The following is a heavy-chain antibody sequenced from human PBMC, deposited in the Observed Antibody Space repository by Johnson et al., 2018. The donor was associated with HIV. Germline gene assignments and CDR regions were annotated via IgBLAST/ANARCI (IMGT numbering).Heavy chain of an antibody. CDR1: GFTFSSYW. V-gene: IGHV3-7*01. CDR2: IKQDGSEK. CDR3: ARDRAWNYEGAFDI. D-gene: IGHD1-7*01. J-gene: IGHJ3*02. Sequence: VQLVESGGGLVQPGGSLRLSCAASGFTFSSYWMSWVRQAPGTGLEWVANIKQDGSEKYYVDSVKGRFTISRDNAKNSLYLQMNSLRAEDTAVYYWARDRAWNYEGAFDIWGQGTMVTVSS.